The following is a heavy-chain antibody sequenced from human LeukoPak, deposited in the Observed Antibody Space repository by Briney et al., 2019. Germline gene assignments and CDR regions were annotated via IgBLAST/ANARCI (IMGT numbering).Heavy chain of an antibody. V-gene: IGHV3-74*01. Sequence: GGSLRLSCAASGFTFSSYWMHWVRQAPGKGLVWVSRINSDGSSTSYADSVKGRFTISRDNAKNTLYLQMNSLRAEDTAVYYCARDDWYCSGGSCLSSDYWGQGTLVTVSS. J-gene: IGHJ4*02. CDR2: INSDGSST. D-gene: IGHD2-15*01. CDR3: ARDDWYCSGGSCLSSDY. CDR1: GFTFSSYW.